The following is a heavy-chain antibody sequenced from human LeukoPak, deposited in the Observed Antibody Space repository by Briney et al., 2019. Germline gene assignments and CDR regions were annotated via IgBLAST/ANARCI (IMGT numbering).Heavy chain of an antibody. CDR2: ISSSKSYI. Sequence: GGSLRLSCAASGFSFSSYSMNWVRQAPGKGLEWVSSISSSKSYIFYADSVKGRFTISRDNAKNSLYLEMTSLRAEDTAVYYCASGSPAGDYWGQGTLVTVSS. CDR1: GFSFSSYS. D-gene: IGHD1-26*01. J-gene: IGHJ4*02. CDR3: ASGSPAGDY. V-gene: IGHV3-21*01.